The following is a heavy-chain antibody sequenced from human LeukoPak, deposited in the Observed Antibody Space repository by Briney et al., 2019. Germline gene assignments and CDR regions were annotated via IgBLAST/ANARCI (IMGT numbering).Heavy chain of an antibody. J-gene: IGHJ3*02. CDR2: INAGNGNT. CDR3: ARASVVVPAAREGDAFDI. CDR1: GYTFTSYA. D-gene: IGHD2-2*01. V-gene: IGHV1-3*01. Sequence: ASVKVSCKASGYTFTSYAMHWVRQAPGQRLEWMGWINAGNGNTKYSQKFQGRVTMTRDTSTSTVYMELSSLRSEDTAVYYCARASVVVPAAREGDAFDIWGQGTMVTVSS.